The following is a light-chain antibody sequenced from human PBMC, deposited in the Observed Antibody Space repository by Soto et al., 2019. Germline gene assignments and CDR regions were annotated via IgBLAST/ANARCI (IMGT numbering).Light chain of an antibody. CDR2: TAS. CDR3: QQYDQWAA. CDR1: QSVSSH. Sequence: EIVMTQSPDTLSVSPGESATLSCRASQSVSSHLAWYQQKPGQAPRLLIYTASTRATGVPARFSGSGSGTQFTLTITNLQSEDFAAYYCQQYDQWAAFGQGTKVDIK. V-gene: IGKV3-15*01. J-gene: IGKJ1*01.